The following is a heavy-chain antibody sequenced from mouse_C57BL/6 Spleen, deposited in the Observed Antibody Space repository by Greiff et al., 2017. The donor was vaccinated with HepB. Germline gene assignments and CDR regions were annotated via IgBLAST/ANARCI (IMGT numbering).Heavy chain of an antibody. J-gene: IGHJ4*01. CDR2: IDPEDGET. V-gene: IGHV14-2*01. D-gene: IGHD2-5*01. CDR3: ARCPYYSNYFYAMDD. Sequence: VQLKESGAELVKPGASVKLSCTASGFNIKDYYMHWVKQRTEQGLEWIGRIDPEDGETKYAPKFQGKATITADTASNTAYLQLSSLTSEDTAVYYCARCPYYSNYFYAMDDWGQGTSVTVSS. CDR1: GFNIKDYY.